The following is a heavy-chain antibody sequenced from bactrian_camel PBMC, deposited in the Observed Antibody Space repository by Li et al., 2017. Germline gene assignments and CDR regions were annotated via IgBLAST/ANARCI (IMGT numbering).Heavy chain of an antibody. J-gene: IGHJ6*01. CDR3: AADLRCMITGTIEFGSDFAT. V-gene: IGHV3S53*01. Sequence: VQLVESGGGSVQAGGSLRLSCLYNHRGNCMGWVRQAPGKEREGVAAIGPGGRASYADSVKGRFTISKDNAKNTLYLQMNSLKPEDTAMYYCAADLRCMITGTIEFGSDFATWGQGTQVTVS. CDR1: NHRGNC. CDR2: IGPGGRA. D-gene: IGHD6*01.